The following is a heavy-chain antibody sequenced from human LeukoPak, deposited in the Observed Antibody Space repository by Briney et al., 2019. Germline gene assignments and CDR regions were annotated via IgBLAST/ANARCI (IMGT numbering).Heavy chain of an antibody. CDR1: GGSISSGGYY. CDR3: ARAVYDDIWGSYRFDY. J-gene: IGHJ4*02. D-gene: IGHD3-16*02. V-gene: IGHV4-31*03. CDR2: IYYSGST. Sequence: PSETLSLTCTVSGGSISSGGYYWSWIRQHPGKGLEWIGFIYYSGSTYYNPSLKSRVTFSVDTSKNQFSLKLSSVNAADTAVYYCARAVYDDIWGSYRFDYWGQGTLVTVSS.